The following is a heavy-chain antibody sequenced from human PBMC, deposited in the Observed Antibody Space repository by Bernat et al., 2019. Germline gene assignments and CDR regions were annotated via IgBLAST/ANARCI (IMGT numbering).Heavy chain of an antibody. D-gene: IGHD6-19*01. CDR1: GYSFTSYW. J-gene: IGHJ4*02. V-gene: IGHV5-10-1*03. CDR2: IDPSDSYT. Sequence: EVQLVQSGAEVKKPGESLRISCKGSGYSFTSYWISWVRQMPGKGLEWIGRIDPSDSYTNYSPSFQGHVTISADKSISTAYLQWSSLKASDTAMYYCARHAFGYRGWYYFDYWGQGTLVTVSS. CDR3: ARHAFGYRGWYYFDY.